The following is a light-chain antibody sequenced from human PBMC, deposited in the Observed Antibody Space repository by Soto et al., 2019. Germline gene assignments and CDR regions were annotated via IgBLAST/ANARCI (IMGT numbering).Light chain of an antibody. CDR3: SSYTRSSTLV. CDR1: SSDIGGYNY. V-gene: IGLV2-14*01. Sequence: QSALTQPASVSGSPGQSIALSCTGTSSDIGGYNYVSWFQQHPGKAPKLVIFDVSNRPSGVSNRFSGSKSGNTASLTISGLQAEDEADYYCSSYTRSSTLVFGGGTQLTVL. CDR2: DVS. J-gene: IGLJ2*01.